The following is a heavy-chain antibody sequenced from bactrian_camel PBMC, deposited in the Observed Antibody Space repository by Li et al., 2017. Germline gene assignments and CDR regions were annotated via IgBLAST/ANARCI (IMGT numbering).Heavy chain of an antibody. CDR1: GDTASTYC. J-gene: IGHJ4*01. CDR2: IDSDGNT. D-gene: IGHD7*01. Sequence: HVQLVESGGGSVQAGGSLRLSCVVSGDTASTYCMGWFRQAPGQLREGVAAIDSDGNTSYGEAVKGRFTISVDSAKNTLVLQMNNLAPEDTASYYCAAESYSDCTGGRCLCRYEETLAYRYQGQGTQVTV. V-gene: IGHV3S53*01.